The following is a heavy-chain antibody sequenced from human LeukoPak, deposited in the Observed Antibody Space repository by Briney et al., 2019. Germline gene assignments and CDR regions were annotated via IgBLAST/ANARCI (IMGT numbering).Heavy chain of an antibody. D-gene: IGHD2-2*01. J-gene: IGHJ4*02. CDR2: ISGRGDYI. CDR3: VRQGGQAGDIVVVPAATSFDY. V-gene: IGHV3-23*01. Sequence: GGPLRLSCAASGFTFSSYAMSWVRQAPGKGLEWVSAISGRGDYIYYADSVKGRFTFSRDNSKNTLYLQMNSLRAEDTALYYCVRQGGQAGDIVVVPAATSFDYWGQGTLVTVST. CDR1: GFTFSSYA.